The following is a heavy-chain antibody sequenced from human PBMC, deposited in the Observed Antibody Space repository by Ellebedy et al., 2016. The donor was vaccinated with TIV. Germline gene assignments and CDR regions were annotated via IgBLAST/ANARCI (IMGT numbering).Heavy chain of an antibody. CDR2: IIPIFGTA. V-gene: IGHV1-69*13. D-gene: IGHD3-22*01. CDR1: GGTFSSYA. J-gene: IGHJ6*02. CDR3: ARVRYYDSSGYYPNYYGIDV. Sequence: SVKVSXXASGGTFSSYAISWVRQAPGQGLEWMGGIIPIFGTANYAQKFQGRVTITADESTSTAYMELSSLRSEDTAVYYCARVRYYDSSGYYPNYYGIDVWGQGTTVTVSS.